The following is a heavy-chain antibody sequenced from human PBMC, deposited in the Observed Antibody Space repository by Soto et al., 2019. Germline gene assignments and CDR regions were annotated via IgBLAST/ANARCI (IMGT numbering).Heavy chain of an antibody. CDR2: ISSRSTTM. D-gene: IGHD3-10*01. Sequence: PGGSLRLSCAASGFTFSSYSMYWVRQAPGKGLEWISEISSRSTTMYYADSVKGRSTISRDNAKNSLYLQMNSLRDEDTAVYYCAKDGGSFYYYGMDVWGQGTTVTVSS. CDR1: GFTFSSYS. CDR3: AKDGGSFYYYGMDV. J-gene: IGHJ6*02. V-gene: IGHV3-48*02.